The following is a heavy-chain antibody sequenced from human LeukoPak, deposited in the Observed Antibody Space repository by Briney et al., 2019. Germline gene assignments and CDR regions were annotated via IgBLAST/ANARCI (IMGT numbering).Heavy chain of an antibody. CDR1: GYTLTELS. D-gene: IGHD5-18*01. CDR3: ATEDPLGRYSYGYVNY. Sequence: GASVKVSCKVSGYTLTELSMHWVRQAPGKGLEWMGGFDPEDGETIYAQKFQGRVTMTEDTSTDTAYMELSSLRSEDTAVYYCATEDPLGRYSYGYVNYWGQGTLVTVSS. J-gene: IGHJ4*02. V-gene: IGHV1-24*01. CDR2: FDPEDGET.